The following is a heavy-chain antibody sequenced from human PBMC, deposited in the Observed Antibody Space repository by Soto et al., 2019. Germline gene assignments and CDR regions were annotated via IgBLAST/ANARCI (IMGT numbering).Heavy chain of an antibody. CDR3: ARFYGNAFDV. CDR2: IYYDGST. J-gene: IGHJ3*01. CDR1: GGSITTSSYN. D-gene: IGHD3-10*01. V-gene: IGHV4-39*02. Sequence: QLQLQESGPVLVKPSETLSLTCSVSGGSITTSSYNWDWIRQPPGKGLEWIGTIYYDGSTSYNPSLKSQVTISVDTSKNHFALKVNSVTAADTALYYCARFYGNAFDVWGRGTVVTVSS.